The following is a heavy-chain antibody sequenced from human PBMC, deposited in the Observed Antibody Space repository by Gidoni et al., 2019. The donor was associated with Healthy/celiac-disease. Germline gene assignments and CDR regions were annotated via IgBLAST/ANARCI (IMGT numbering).Heavy chain of an antibody. CDR1: GGSISSGGYY. CDR3: ARDAGNQFDY. CDR2: SYYSGST. Sequence: QVQLQESGPGLVKPSQTLSLTCTVPGGSISSGGYYWSWIRQHPGKGREWIGYSYYSGSTYYNPPLKSRVTISVDTSKNQFSLKLSSVTAADTAVYYCARDAGNQFDYWGQGTLVTVSS. J-gene: IGHJ4*02. V-gene: IGHV4-31*03.